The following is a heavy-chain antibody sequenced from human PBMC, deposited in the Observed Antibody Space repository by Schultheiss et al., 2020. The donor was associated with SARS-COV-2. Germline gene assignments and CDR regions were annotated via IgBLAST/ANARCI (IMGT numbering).Heavy chain of an antibody. V-gene: IGHV3-48*04. CDR3: AKDLFLGLFTLGYPCGFDY. Sequence: GGSLRLSCAASGFTFSSYSMNWVRQAPGKGLEWVSYISSSSSTIYYADSVKGRFTISRDNAKNSLYLQMNSLRAEDTAVYYCAKDLFLGLFTLGYPCGFDYWGQGTLVTVSS. CDR2: ISSSSSTI. D-gene: IGHD2-15*01. CDR1: GFTFSSYS. J-gene: IGHJ4*02.